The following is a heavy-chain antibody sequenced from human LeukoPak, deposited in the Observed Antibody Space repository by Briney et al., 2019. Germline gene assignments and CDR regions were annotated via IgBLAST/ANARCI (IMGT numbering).Heavy chain of an antibody. CDR3: ARVKDYYDSSGYYWGEDYYYYMDV. J-gene: IGHJ6*03. V-gene: IGHV1-18*01. Sequence: ASVKVSCKASGYTFTSYGISWVRQAPGQGLEWMGWISAYNGNTNYAQKLQGRVTMTTDTSTSTAYMELRSLRSDDTAVYYCARVKDYYDSSGYYWGEDYYYYMDVWGKRTTVTISS. CDR1: GYTFTSYG. D-gene: IGHD3-22*01. CDR2: ISAYNGNT.